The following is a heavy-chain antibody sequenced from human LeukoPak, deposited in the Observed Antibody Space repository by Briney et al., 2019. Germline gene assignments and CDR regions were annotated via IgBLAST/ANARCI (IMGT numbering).Heavy chain of an antibody. J-gene: IGHJ4*02. V-gene: IGHV1-69*04. CDR3: AIVGAWGIFDY. D-gene: IGHD1-26*01. CDR1: GCTFSSYA. CDR2: IIPILGIA. Sequence: GSSVKVSCKASGCTFSSYAISWVRQAPGQGLEWMGRIIPILGIANYAQKFQGRVTITADKSTSTAYMELSSLRSEDTAVYYCAIVGAWGIFDYWGQGTLVTVSS.